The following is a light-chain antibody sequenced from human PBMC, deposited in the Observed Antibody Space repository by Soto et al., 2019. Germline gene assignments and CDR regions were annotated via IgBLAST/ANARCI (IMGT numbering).Light chain of an antibody. CDR2: GAS. Sequence: EIVMTQSPANLSVSPGERATLSYRASQSVSSNLAWYQQKPGQGPRLLIYGASTRATSIPARFSGCGSGTEFTLTINSLQSEDFAVYYCQQYNKWPPYTFGQGTKLEIK. J-gene: IGKJ2*01. V-gene: IGKV3-15*01. CDR1: QSVSSN. CDR3: QQYNKWPPYT.